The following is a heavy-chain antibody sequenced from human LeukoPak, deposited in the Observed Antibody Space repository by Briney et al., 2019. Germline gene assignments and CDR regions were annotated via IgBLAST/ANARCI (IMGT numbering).Heavy chain of an antibody. D-gene: IGHD5-24*01. V-gene: IGHV4-59*01. J-gene: IGHJ3*02. CDR1: GGSISSYY. CDR2: ICYSGST. CDR3: ARAGRDGYNWDAFDI. Sequence: SETLTLTCTVSGGSISSYYWSWLRQSPGKGLEWIGYICYSGSTNYNPSLKSRVTISVDTSKNQFYLKLSSVTAADTAVYYCARAGRDGYNWDAFDIWGQGTMVTVSS.